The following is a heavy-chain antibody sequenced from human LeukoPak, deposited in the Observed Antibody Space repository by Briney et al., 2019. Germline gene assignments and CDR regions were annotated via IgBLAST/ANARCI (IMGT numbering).Heavy chain of an antibody. CDR1: GYTFTSYD. Sequence: PEASVKVSCKASGYTFTSYDINWVRQATGQGLEWMGWMNPNSGNTGYAQKFQGRVTMTRNTSISTAYMELSSLRSEDTAVYYCARGPTYYDFWSGYFDYYYYGMGVWGQGTTVTVSS. D-gene: IGHD3-3*01. V-gene: IGHV1-8*01. J-gene: IGHJ6*02. CDR3: ARGPTYYDFWSGYFDYYYYGMGV. CDR2: MNPNSGNT.